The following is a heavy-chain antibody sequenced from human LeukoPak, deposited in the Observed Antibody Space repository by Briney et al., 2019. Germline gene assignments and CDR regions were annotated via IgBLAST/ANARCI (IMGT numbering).Heavy chain of an antibody. CDR1: GGSISSNNYY. CDR3: ARLWRAIYGSGSYYFDY. V-gene: IGHV4-39*01. J-gene: IGHJ4*02. CDR2: LYYSGSA. D-gene: IGHD3-10*01. Sequence: PSETLSLTCTVSGGSISSNNYYWGWIRQPPGKGLEWIGSLYYSGSAYYNPSLKSRVAISVDTSKNQFSLKLSSVTAADTAIYYCARLWRAIYGSGSYYFDYWGQGTLVTVSS.